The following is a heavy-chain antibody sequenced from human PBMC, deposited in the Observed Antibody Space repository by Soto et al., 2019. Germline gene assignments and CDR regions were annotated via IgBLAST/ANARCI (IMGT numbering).Heavy chain of an antibody. CDR1: GASINHYY. V-gene: IGHV4-59*01. Sequence: SETLSLTCTVSGASINHYYWTWILQPPGKALEWMGYIYYSGSTNYNPSLKRRVTISEDTSKNQYSMKLSSVTDADTAVYYCARRYGGNFDYWGQGTLVTVS. CDR2: IYYSGST. CDR3: ARRYGGNFDY. J-gene: IGHJ4*02. D-gene: IGHD1-26*01.